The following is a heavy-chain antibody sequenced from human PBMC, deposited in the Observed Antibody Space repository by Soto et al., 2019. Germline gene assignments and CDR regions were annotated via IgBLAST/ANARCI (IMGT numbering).Heavy chain of an antibody. V-gene: IGHV1-69*04. CDR1: GGTFSSYT. J-gene: IGHJ4*02. CDR3: ARDRGYCSSTSCLQTLFGY. CDR2: IIPILGIA. D-gene: IGHD2-2*01. Sequence: ASVKVSCKASGGTFSSYTISWVRQAPGQGLEWMGRIIPILGIANYAQKFQGRVTITADKSTSTAYMELSSLRSEDTAVYYCARDRGYCSSTSCLQTLFGYWGQGTLVPVSS.